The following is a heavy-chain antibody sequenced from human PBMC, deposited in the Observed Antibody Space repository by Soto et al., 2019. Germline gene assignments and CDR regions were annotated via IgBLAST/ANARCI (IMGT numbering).Heavy chain of an antibody. CDR3: AKFLLEWELLPNYGMDV. CDR1: GFTFSSYA. V-gene: IGHV3-23*01. D-gene: IGHD1-26*01. Sequence: GGSLRLSCAASGFTFSSYAMSWVRQAPGKGLEWVSAISGSGGSTYYADSVKGRFAISRDNSKNTLYLQMNSLRSEDKAVYDCAKFLLEWELLPNYGMDVWGQGTTVTVSS. CDR2: ISGSGGST. J-gene: IGHJ6*02.